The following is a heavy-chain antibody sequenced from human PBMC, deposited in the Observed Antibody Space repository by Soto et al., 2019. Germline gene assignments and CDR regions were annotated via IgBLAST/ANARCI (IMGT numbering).Heavy chain of an antibody. J-gene: IGHJ4*02. CDR2: ISYDGNSK. Sequence: GGSLRLSCAASGFIFSNYVMHWVRQAPGKGLEPVAVISYDGNSKHYADSVKGRFTISRDNSKSTLYVQMNSLRAEDTAVYYCARSYCGDDCALDHWGQGTLVTVSS. D-gene: IGHD2-21*02. V-gene: IGHV3-30-3*01. CDR3: ARSYCGDDCALDH. CDR1: GFIFSNYV.